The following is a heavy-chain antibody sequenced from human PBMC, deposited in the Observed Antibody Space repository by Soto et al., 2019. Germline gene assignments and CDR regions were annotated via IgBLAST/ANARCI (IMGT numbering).Heavy chain of an antibody. CDR2: VGLNGGKI. CDR3: AKDRAVILPSATSYFHYYGIDV. Sequence: VQLVESGGALVQPGRSLRLSCAASGFNLDAFTMHWVRHAPWKGLEWVSGVGLNGGKIVYADSVKGRFTVSRDNTTNCLYLEMHSLRPEDTAIYYCAKDRAVILPSATSYFHYYGIDVWGQWTTVTVS. CDR1: GFNLDAFT. D-gene: IGHD2-15*01. J-gene: IGHJ6*02. V-gene: IGHV3-9*01.